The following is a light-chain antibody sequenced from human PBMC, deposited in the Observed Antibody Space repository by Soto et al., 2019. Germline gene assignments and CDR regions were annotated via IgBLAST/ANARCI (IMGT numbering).Light chain of an antibody. CDR3: QQANSFTRT. V-gene: IGKV1-12*01. CDR1: QGISSW. J-gene: IGKJ3*01. CDR2: ATS. Sequence: DIQMTQSPSSVSASVGDRVTITCRATQGISSWLAWYQQKPGKAPKLLIYATSSLQSGDPSRFSGSVSGTDFTHTINNLQPEDFATYYCQQANSFTRTFGPGTKVDIK.